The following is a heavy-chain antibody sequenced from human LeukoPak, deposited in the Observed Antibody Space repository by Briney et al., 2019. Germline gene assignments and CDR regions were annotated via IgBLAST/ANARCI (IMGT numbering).Heavy chain of an antibody. J-gene: IGHJ4*02. CDR2: ISYDGSNK. Sequence: GGSLRLSCAASGFTFSSYGMHWVRQAPGKGLEWVAVISYDGSNKYYADSVKGRFTISRDNSKNTLYLQMNSLRAEDTAVYYCAREEAARTRGGTVVGFDYWGQGTLVTVSS. CDR3: AREEAARTRGGTVVGFDY. V-gene: IGHV3-30*04. CDR1: GFTFSSYG. D-gene: IGHD6-6*01.